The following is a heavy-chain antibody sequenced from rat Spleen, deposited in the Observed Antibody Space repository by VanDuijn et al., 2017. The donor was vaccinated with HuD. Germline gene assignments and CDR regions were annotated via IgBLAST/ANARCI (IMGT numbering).Heavy chain of an antibody. D-gene: IGHD1-9*01. CDR2: ISPSGGST. Sequence: EVQLAESGGGLVQPGRSLKLSCAASGFTFSNYDMAWVRQAPTEGLEWVASISPSGGSTYYRDSVKGRFTISRDNAKSSLYLQMDSLRSEDTATYYCVRHGYTRYYFDYWGQGVMVTVSS. J-gene: IGHJ2*01. CDR1: GFTFSNYD. V-gene: IGHV5-25*01. CDR3: VRHGYTRYYFDY.